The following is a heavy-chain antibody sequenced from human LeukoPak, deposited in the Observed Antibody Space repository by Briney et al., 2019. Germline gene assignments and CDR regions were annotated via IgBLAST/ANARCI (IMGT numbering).Heavy chain of an antibody. Sequence: SETLSLTCAVYGGSFSGYYWSWIRQPPGKGLEWIGEINHSGSTNYNPSLKSRVTMSVDTSKNQFSLKLSSVTAADTAVYYCARTFSESYYYYGMDVWGQGTTVTVSS. CDR1: GGSFSGYY. CDR3: ARTFSESYYYYGMDV. J-gene: IGHJ6*02. D-gene: IGHD1-26*01. CDR2: INHSGST. V-gene: IGHV4-34*01.